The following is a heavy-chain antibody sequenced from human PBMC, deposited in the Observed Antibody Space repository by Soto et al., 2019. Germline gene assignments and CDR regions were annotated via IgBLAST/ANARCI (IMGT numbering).Heavy chain of an antibody. Sequence: GGSLRLSCAASGFTVRSNYMSWVRQAPGKGLEWVSVIYSGGSTYYADSVKGRFTISRDNSKNTLYLQMNSLRAEDTAVYYCASGYCSGGSCYPYYFDYWGQGISVTVSS. D-gene: IGHD2-15*01. J-gene: IGHJ4*02. V-gene: IGHV3-66*01. CDR1: GFTVRSNY. CDR2: IYSGGST. CDR3: ASGYCSGGSCYPYYFDY.